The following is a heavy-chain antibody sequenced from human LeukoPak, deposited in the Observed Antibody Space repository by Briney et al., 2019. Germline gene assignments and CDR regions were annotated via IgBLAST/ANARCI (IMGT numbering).Heavy chain of an antibody. Sequence: GGSLRLFCAASGFPFSSYGMHWVRQAPGKGLEWVAVISYDGSNKYYADSVKGRFTISRDNSKNTLYLQMNSLRAEDTAVYYCAKDPRGYSYGGIDYWGQGTLVTVSS. CDR3: AKDPRGYSYGGIDY. CDR1: GFPFSSYG. D-gene: IGHD5-18*01. J-gene: IGHJ4*02. V-gene: IGHV3-30*18. CDR2: ISYDGSNK.